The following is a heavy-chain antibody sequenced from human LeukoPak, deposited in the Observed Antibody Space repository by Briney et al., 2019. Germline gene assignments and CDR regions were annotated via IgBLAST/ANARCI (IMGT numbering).Heavy chain of an antibody. V-gene: IGHV4-4*07. D-gene: IGHD4-17*01. Sequence: PSETLSLTCSVSGDSISGHYWSWIRQPAGKGLEWVGRIHSSESTDYNPSLKSRVTLSVDTTNSQFALRVNSVTAADTAVYYCAGGPVTTFFWGQGALVTVSS. CDR3: AGGPVTTFF. CDR2: IHSSEST. CDR1: GDSISGHY. J-gene: IGHJ4*02.